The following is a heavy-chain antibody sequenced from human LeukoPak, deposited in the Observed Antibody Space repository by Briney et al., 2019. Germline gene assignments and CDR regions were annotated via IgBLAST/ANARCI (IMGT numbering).Heavy chain of an antibody. CDR3: ARDGRVTPNFDY. CDR2: IWYDGSNK. V-gene: IGHV3-33*01. Sequence: PGRSLRLSCAASGFTFSSYGMHWVRQAPGKGLEWVAVIWYDGSNKYYADSVKGRFTISRDNSKNTLYLQMNSLRAEDTAVYYCARDGRVTPNFDYWAREPWSPSPQ. D-gene: IGHD1-26*01. J-gene: IGHJ4*02. CDR1: GFTFSSYG.